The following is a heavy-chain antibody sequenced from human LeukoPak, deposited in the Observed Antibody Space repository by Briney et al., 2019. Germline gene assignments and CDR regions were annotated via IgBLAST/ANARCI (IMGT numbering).Heavy chain of an antibody. CDR3: ARGNGDWNYGTFDY. V-gene: IGHV1-8*01. D-gene: IGHD1-7*01. J-gene: IGHJ4*02. CDR1: GYTFTSYD. Sequence: ASVKVSCKASGYTFTSYDINWVRQATGQGLEWMGWMNPNSGNTGYAQKFQGSVTMTRNTSISTAYMELSSLRSEDTAVYYCARGNGDWNYGTFDYWGQGTLVTVSS. CDR2: MNPNSGNT.